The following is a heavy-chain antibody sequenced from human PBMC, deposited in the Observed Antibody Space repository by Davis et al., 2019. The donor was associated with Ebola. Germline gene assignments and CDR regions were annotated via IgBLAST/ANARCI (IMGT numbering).Heavy chain of an antibody. D-gene: IGHD3-22*01. CDR2: INPNSGGT. CDR3: AREAVWYDSSGGINY. Sequence: ASVKVSCKASGYTFTGYYMHWVRQAPGQGLEWMGWINPNSGGTNYAQKFQGWVTMTRDTSISTAYMELSRLRSDDTAVYYCAREAVWYDSSGGINYWGQGTLVTVSS. CDR1: GYTFTGYY. J-gene: IGHJ4*02. V-gene: IGHV1-2*04.